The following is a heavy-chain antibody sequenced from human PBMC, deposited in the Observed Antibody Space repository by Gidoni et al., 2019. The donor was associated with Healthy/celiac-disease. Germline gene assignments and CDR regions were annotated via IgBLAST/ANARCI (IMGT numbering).Heavy chain of an antibody. Sequence: EVQLVESGGGLVKPGGSLRLSCAASGFTFSSYSMNWVRQAPGKGLEWVSSISSSSSYIYYADSVKGRFTISRDNAKNSLYLQMSSLRAEDTAVYYCARDKQLRDWYFDLWGRGTLVTVSS. CDR3: ARDKQLRDWYFDL. J-gene: IGHJ2*01. V-gene: IGHV3-21*01. CDR2: ISSSSSYI. D-gene: IGHD6-6*01. CDR1: GFTFSSYS.